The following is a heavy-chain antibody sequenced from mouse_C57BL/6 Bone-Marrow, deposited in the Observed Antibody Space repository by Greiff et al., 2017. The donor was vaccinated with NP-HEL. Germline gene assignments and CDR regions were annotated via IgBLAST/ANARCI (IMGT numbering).Heavy chain of an antibody. CDR3: ARIEWLLWYFDV. CDR2: IHPNSGST. V-gene: IGHV1-64*01. J-gene: IGHJ1*03. CDR1: GYTFTSYW. Sequence: VKLQQPGAELVKPGASVKLSCKASGYTFTSYWMHWVKQRPGQGLEWIGMIHPNSGSTNYNEKFKSKATLTVDKSSSTAYMQLSSLTSEDSAVYYCARIEWLLWYFDVWGTGTTVTVSS. D-gene: IGHD2-3*01.